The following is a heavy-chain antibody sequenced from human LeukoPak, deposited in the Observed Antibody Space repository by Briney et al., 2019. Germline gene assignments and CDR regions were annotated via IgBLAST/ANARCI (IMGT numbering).Heavy chain of an antibody. V-gene: IGHV4-61*01. CDR1: GGSVSSGSYD. CDR2: IYYSGST. D-gene: IGHD3-10*01. Sequence: SESLSLTFTVSGGSVSSGSYDWSWVRQPPGKGLEWSGYIYYSGSTNYNPSLKSRVTISVDTSKNQFSLKLSSVTAADTAVYYCARGWYYYGPGAVYFDYWGHGTLVTVSS. J-gene: IGHJ4*01. CDR3: ARGWYYYGPGAVYFDY.